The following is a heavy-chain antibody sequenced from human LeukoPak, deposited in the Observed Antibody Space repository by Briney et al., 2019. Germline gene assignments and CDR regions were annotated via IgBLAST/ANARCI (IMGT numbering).Heavy chain of an antibody. J-gene: IGHJ4*02. V-gene: IGHV1-8*01. CDR1: GYTFTSYD. D-gene: IGHD2-2*01. CDR3: ARRQPLGCSGTSCYAGPVDY. Sequence: ASVKVSCKASGYTFTSYDINWVRQATGQGLEWMGWMNPNSGNTNYAQKFQGRVTMTRNTSISTAYMELSSLTSEDTAVYFCARRQPLGCSGTSCYAGPVDYWGQGTLVTVSS. CDR2: MNPNSGNT.